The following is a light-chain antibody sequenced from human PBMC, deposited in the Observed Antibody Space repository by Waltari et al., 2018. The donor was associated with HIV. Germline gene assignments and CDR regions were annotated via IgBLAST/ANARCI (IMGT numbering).Light chain of an antibody. CDR1: SSNIGAGYA. J-gene: IGLJ3*02. V-gene: IGLV1-40*01. Sequence: GAAALRVTISCTGSSSNIGAGYAVHWYQQLLGTAPKLLIYGNNNRPSGVPDRFSGSKSGTSASLAITGLQAEDEADYYCQSYDTNLSVVFGGGTKVTVL. CDR3: QSYDTNLSVV. CDR2: GNN.